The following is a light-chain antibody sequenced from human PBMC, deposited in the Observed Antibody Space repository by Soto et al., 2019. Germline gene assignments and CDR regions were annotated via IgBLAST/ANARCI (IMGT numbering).Light chain of an antibody. CDR3: AAWDDSLNGVV. V-gene: IGLV1-44*01. J-gene: IGLJ2*01. CDR2: SNN. Sequence: QLVLTQPPSASGTPGQRVTISCSGSSSNIGSSTVSWYQQFPGTAPKLLIYSNNQRPSGVPDRFSGSKPDTSASLAISGLQSEDEADYYCAAWDDSLNGVVFGGGTKLTVL. CDR1: SSNIGSST.